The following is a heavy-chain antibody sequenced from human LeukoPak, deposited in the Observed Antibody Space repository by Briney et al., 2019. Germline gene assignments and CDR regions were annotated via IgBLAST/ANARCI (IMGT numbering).Heavy chain of an antibody. D-gene: IGHD5-12*01. CDR3: ASGMVATTFDY. CDR1: GGSISSSSYY. J-gene: IGHJ4*02. Sequence: SETLSLTCTVSGGSISSSSYYWGWIRQPPGKGLEWIGYIYYSGSTNYNPSLKSRVTISVDTSKNQFSLKLSSVTAADTAVYYCASGMVATTFDYWGQGTLVTVSS. CDR2: IYYSGST. V-gene: IGHV4-61*05.